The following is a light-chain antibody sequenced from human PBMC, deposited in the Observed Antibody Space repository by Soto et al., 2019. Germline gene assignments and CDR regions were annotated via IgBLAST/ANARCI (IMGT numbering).Light chain of an antibody. Sequence: EIXLTQSPATLSLSPGERATLSCXASQTVSSNYLAWYQQKPGLAPRLLIYDASSRATGIPDRFNGSGSGTDFTLTISRLEPEDFAVYYCQQYGSSLITFGQGTRLEIK. J-gene: IGKJ5*01. V-gene: IGKV3D-20*01. CDR2: DAS. CDR3: QQYGSSLIT. CDR1: QTVSSNY.